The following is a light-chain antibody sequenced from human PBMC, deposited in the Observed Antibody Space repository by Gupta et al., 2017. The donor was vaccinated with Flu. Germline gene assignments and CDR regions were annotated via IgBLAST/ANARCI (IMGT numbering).Light chain of an antibody. Sequence: EIVLTPSPASLSLSPGERATLSCRASERVSSSYLSWYQQKPGQAPRILIYAASSRAPGIPDRFMGSGSGADFTLTIIRREPEDFAVYYCHQYGYSPPWTFGQGTKVEI. CDR1: ERVSSSY. CDR3: HQYGYSPPWT. V-gene: IGKV3-20*01. CDR2: AAS. J-gene: IGKJ1*01.